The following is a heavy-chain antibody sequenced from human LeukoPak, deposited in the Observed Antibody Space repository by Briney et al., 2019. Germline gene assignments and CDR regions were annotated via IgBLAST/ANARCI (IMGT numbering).Heavy chain of an antibody. D-gene: IGHD3-3*01. CDR1: GYTFTSYD. CDR2: MNPNSGNT. V-gene: IGHV1-8*01. Sequence: ASVKVSCKASGYTFTSYDINWVRQATGQVLEWMAWMNPNSGNTGYAQKFKGRVTMSRNTSISTAYMELSSLRSEDTAVYYCARDSNRLTYYDFWSGYPRRRWFVPWGQGTLVTVSS. CDR3: ARDSNRLTYYDFWSGYPRRRWFVP. J-gene: IGHJ5*02.